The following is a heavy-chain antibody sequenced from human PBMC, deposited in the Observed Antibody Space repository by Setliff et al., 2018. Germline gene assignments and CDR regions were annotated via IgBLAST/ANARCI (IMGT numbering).Heavy chain of an antibody. CDR2: ISGSGGST. CDR3: AKERHGDYGNSVDAFDV. CDR1: GFTFTNYA. J-gene: IGHJ3*01. Sequence: GSLRLSCAASGFTFTNYAMTWVRQAPGKGLQWVSAISGSGGSTYYADSVKGRFTISRDNSKNTLYLQMNSLRAEDTAVYYCAKERHGDYGNSVDAFDVWGQGTMVTVSS. V-gene: IGHV3-23*01. D-gene: IGHD4-17*01.